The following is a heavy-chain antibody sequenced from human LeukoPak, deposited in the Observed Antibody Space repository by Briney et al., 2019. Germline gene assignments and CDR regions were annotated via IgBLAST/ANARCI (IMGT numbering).Heavy chain of an antibody. CDR3: AKFYDSSGYFSY. V-gene: IGHV3-23*01. Sequence: GGSLRLSCAASGFTFSGYAMSWVRQAPGKGLEWVSAISGSGGSIYYADSVKGRFTISRDNSKNTLYLQMNSLRAEDTAVYYCAKFYDSSGYFSYWGQGTLVTVSS. D-gene: IGHD3-22*01. J-gene: IGHJ4*02. CDR2: ISGSGGSI. CDR1: GFTFSGYA.